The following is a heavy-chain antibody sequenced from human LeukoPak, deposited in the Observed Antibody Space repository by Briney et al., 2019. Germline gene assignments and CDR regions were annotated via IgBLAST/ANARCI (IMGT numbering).Heavy chain of an antibody. Sequence: PSETLSLTCAVYGGSFSGYYWSWIRQPPGKGLEWIGEINHSGSTNYNPSLKSRVTISVDTSKNQFSLKLSSVTAADTAVYYCARVVYNWNPPPYYYYMDVWGKGTTVTVSS. CDR2: INHSGST. CDR3: ARVVYNWNPPPYYYYMDV. D-gene: IGHD1-20*01. J-gene: IGHJ6*03. V-gene: IGHV4-34*01. CDR1: GGSFSGYY.